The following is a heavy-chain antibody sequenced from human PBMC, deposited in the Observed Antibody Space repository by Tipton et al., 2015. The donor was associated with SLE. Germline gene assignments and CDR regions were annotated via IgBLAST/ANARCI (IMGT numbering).Heavy chain of an antibody. CDR1: GGSISSSSYY. Sequence: TLSLTCTVSGGSISSSSYYWGWIRQPPGKGLEWIGSIYYSGNTYYNPSLKSRVTISVDTSKNQFSLKLSSVTAADTAVYYCARGMGATTKFDYWGQGTLVTVSS. CDR2: IYYSGNT. CDR3: ARGMGATTKFDY. V-gene: IGHV4-39*01. J-gene: IGHJ4*02. D-gene: IGHD1-26*01.